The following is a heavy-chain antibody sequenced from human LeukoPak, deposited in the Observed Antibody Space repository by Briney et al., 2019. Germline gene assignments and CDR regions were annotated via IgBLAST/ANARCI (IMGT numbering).Heavy chain of an antibody. CDR2: ISSSSSHI. J-gene: IGHJ4*02. CDR3: ARGRDGSQSPIDY. Sequence: PGGSLRLSCAASGFTFSNYNMNWVRQAPGKGLEWVSSISSSSSHIYYADSLRGRFTISRDNAENSLYLQMISLRAEDTAVYYCARGRDGSQSPIDYWGQGTLVTVSS. CDR1: GFTFSNYN. D-gene: IGHD5-24*01. V-gene: IGHV3-21*01.